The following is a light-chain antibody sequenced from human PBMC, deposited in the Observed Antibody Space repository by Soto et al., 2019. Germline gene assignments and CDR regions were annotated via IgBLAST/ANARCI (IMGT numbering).Light chain of an antibody. CDR3: QQYGSSPPST. V-gene: IGKV3-11*01. CDR1: QSVSSY. Sequence: EIVLTQSPSTLSLSPGERATLSWRASQSVSSYLAWYQHKPGQAPRLRILDASNRATGSPARFSGSGSGTDFTLTISSLEPEDFSVYFCQQYGSSPPSTFGQGTRLDI. CDR2: DAS. J-gene: IGKJ5*01.